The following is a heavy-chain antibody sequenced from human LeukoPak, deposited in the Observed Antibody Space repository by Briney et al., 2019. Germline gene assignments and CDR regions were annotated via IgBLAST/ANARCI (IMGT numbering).Heavy chain of an antibody. J-gene: IGHJ4*02. CDR2: INWNGGST. V-gene: IGHV3-20*04. Sequence: GGSLRLSCAASGFTFSSYAMNWVRQGPGKGLEWVSSINWNGGSTDYADSVKGRFTISRDNAKNSLYLQMSSLRAEDTALYYCASSLPDVESSSWYDVGADYWGQGTLVTVSS. CDR1: GFTFSSYA. CDR3: ASSLPDVESSSWYDVGADY. D-gene: IGHD6-13*01.